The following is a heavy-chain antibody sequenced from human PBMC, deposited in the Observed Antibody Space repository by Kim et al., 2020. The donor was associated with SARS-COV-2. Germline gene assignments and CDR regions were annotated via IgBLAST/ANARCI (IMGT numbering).Heavy chain of an antibody. V-gene: IGHV4-59*01. D-gene: IGHD3-3*01. Sequence: SETLSLTCTVSGGSISSYYWRWIRQPPGKGLEWIGYIYYSGSTNYNPSLKSRVTISVDTSKNQFSLKLSSVTAADTAVYYCARASRSTIFGVVTAPGAFDIWGQGTMVTVSS. CDR2: IYYSGST. J-gene: IGHJ3*02. CDR3: ARASRSTIFGVVTAPGAFDI. CDR1: GGSISSYY.